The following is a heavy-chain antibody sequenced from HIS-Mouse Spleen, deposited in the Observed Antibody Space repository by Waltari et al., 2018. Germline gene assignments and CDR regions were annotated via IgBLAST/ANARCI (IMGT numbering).Heavy chain of an antibody. Sequence: QVQLVQSGAEVKKPGASVKVSCKASGYTFTSYEINCVRQATVPGLEWMGGMNPNSGKTGEAQQYQGRVTMTRNTSISTDYMELSSLRSEDTAVYYCARGHDYSNYFDYWGQGTLVTVSS. V-gene: IGHV1-8*01. D-gene: IGHD4-4*01. CDR1: GYTFTSYE. CDR2: MNPNSGKT. CDR3: ARGHDYSNYFDY. J-gene: IGHJ4*02.